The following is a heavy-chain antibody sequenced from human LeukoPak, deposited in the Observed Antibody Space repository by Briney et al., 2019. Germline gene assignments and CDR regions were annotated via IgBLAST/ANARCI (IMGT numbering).Heavy chain of an antibody. V-gene: IGHV3-7*01. Sequence: PGGSLRLSCTASGFTFSNYGMHWVRQAPGKGLEWVANIKQDGSEKYYVDSVKGRFTISRDNAKNSLYLQMNSLRAEDTAVYYCARDIRSMVRGVITYYYYYYMDVWGQGTTVTVSS. CDR1: GFTFSNYG. CDR3: ARDIRSMVRGVITYYYYYYMDV. CDR2: IKQDGSEK. D-gene: IGHD3-10*01. J-gene: IGHJ6*03.